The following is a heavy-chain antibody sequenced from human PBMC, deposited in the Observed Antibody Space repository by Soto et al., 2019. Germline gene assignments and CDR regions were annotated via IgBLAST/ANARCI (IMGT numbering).Heavy chain of an antibody. D-gene: IGHD2-2*01. V-gene: IGHV4-59*01. CDR1: GGSISSYY. Sequence: HVQLQESGPGLVKPSETLSLTCTVSGGSISSYYWSWIRQPPGKGLEWIGFIYYSGSTNYNPSLTSRVTISVVRSKNQFSLKLTSLTASHTAVYYCGGVVPAPSVGAFDVWGQGTMVTVSS. CDR3: GGVVPAPSVGAFDV. J-gene: IGHJ3*01. CDR2: IYYSGST.